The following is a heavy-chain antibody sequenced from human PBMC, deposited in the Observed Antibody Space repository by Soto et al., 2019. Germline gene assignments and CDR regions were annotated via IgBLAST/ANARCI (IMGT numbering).Heavy chain of an antibody. CDR2: TYYRSKWYN. Sequence: PSQTLSLTCAISGDSVSSNSAAWNWIRQSPSRGLEWLGRTYYRSKWYNDYAVSVKSRITINPDTSKNQFSLQLNSVTPEDTAVYYCARATRGEWTYHSYRMDVWGQGTKVTVSS. CDR1: GDSVSSNSAA. CDR3: ARATRGEWTYHSYRMDV. J-gene: IGHJ6*02. D-gene: IGHD3-10*01. V-gene: IGHV6-1*01.